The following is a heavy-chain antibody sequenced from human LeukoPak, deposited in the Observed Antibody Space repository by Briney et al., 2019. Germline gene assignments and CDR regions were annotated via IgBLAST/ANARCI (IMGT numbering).Heavy chain of an antibody. J-gene: IGHJ5*02. CDR1: GGSFSGYY. V-gene: IGHV4-34*01. CDR2: INHSGST. CDR3: ARDFRNYGWFDP. Sequence: SETLSLTCAVYGGSFSGYYWSWIRQPPGKGLEWIGEINHSGSTYYNPSLKSRVTISVDRSENQFSLKLSSVTAADTAVYYCARDFRNYGWFDPWGQGTLVTVSS. D-gene: IGHD1-7*01.